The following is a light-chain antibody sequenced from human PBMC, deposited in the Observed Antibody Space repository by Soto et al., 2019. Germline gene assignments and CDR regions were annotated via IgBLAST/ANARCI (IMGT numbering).Light chain of an antibody. J-gene: IGKJ1*01. CDR2: GAS. CDR3: QQFASSPLT. Sequence: ELVLTQSPGTLSLSPGERATLSCRASQSLSSYLAWYQQKPGQAPRLLIYGASSRATGIPDRFSGSGSGTDFTLTISRVEPEDFAVYHCQQFASSPLTFGQGTKVDIK. CDR1: QSLSSY. V-gene: IGKV3-20*01.